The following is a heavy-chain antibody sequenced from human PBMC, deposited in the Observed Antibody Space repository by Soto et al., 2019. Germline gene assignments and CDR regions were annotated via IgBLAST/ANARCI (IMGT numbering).Heavy chain of an antibody. CDR3: ARQGYYDSSGYYPLDY. CDR1: GGSISSSSYY. Sequence: QLQLQESGPGLVKPSEALSLTCTVSGGSISSSSYYWGWIRQPPGKGLEWIGSIYYSGSTYYNPSLKSRVTISVDTSKKQFSLKLSSVTAADTAVYYWARQGYYDSSGYYPLDYWGQGTLVTVSS. V-gene: IGHV4-39*01. D-gene: IGHD3-22*01. CDR2: IYYSGST. J-gene: IGHJ4*02.